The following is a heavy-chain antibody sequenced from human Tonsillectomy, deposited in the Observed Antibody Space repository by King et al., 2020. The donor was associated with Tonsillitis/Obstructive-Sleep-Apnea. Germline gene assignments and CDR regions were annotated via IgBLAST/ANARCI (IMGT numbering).Heavy chain of an antibody. J-gene: IGHJ5*02. V-gene: IGHV2-5*02. CDR2: IYWDDDK. D-gene: IGHD6-13*01. Sequence: TLKESGPTLVKPTQTLTLTCSFSGVSLSTISVGVGWIRQPPGKSLECLALIYWDDDKRYSPSLKSRLTITKDTSKNQVVLTMTNMDPVDTATYYCAHRGSSWYWFDPWGQGTLVTVSS. CDR3: AHRGSSWYWFDP. CDR1: GVSLSTISVG.